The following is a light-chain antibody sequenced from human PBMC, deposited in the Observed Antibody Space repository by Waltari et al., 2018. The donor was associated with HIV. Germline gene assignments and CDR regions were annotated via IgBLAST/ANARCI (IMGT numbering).Light chain of an antibody. J-gene: IGLJ2*01. V-gene: IGLV3-21*02. CDR1: NIGSKN. Sequence: SFVLTQPPSVSVAPGQTARISCGGNNIGSKNVHWYQQKPGQAPVVVGHDYTDRPSGIPERFSGSNSGNTATLTISRVEVGDEADYHCQVWDTSSDHVIFGGGTKLTVL. CDR3: QVWDTSSDHVI. CDR2: DYT.